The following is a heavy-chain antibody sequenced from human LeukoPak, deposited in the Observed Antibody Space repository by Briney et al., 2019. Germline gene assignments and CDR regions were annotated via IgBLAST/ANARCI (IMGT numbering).Heavy chain of an antibody. CDR2: ISWNSGSI. CDR1: GFTFDDCA. Sequence: QPGGSLRLSCAASGFTFDDCAMHWVRQAPGKGLEWVSGISWNSGSIGYADSVKGRFTISRDNAKNSLYLQMNSLRAEDTALYYCAKIRGYSYGYVDYWGQGTLVTVSS. CDR3: AKIRGYSYGYVDY. D-gene: IGHD5-18*01. J-gene: IGHJ4*02. V-gene: IGHV3-9*01.